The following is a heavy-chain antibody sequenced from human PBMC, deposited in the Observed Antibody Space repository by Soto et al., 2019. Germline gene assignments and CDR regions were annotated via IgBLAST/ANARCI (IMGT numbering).Heavy chain of an antibody. CDR3: ARYGQRGKIREWLEH. CDR2: IYYNGRT. J-gene: IGHJ5*02. CDR1: VFSINNTNYS. V-gene: IGHV4-39*01. Sequence: SDTLSLTCSFSVFSINNTNYSLFFIRQPPGKGLEWIVMIYYNGRTYYSESLKSRVTISVDPSKNQISLKVTSVTAADRAVYYCARYGQRGKIREWLEHWGKGSMVNVSS. D-gene: IGHD3-10*01.